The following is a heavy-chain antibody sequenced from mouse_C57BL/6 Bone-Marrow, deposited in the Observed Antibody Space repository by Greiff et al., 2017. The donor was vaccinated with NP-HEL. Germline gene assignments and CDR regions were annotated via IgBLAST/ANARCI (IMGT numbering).Heavy chain of an antibody. J-gene: IGHJ4*01. CDR3: ARETLITTVVANYAMDY. V-gene: IGHV1-52*01. CDR2: IDPSDSET. Sequence: QVQLQQPGAELVRPGSSVKLSCKASGYTFTSYWMHWVKQRPIQGLEWIGNIDPSDSETHYNQKFKDKATLTVDKSSSTAYMQRSSLTSEDSAVYYCARETLITTVVANYAMDYWGQGTSVTGSS. CDR1: GYTFTSYW. D-gene: IGHD1-1*01.